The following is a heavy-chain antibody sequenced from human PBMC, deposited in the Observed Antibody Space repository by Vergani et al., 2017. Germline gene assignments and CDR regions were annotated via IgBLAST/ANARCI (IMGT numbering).Heavy chain of an antibody. CDR2: IYHSGST. V-gene: IGHV4-38-2*01. Sequence: QVQLQESGPGLVKPSETLSLTCAVSGYSISSGYYWGWIRQPPGKGLEWIGSIYHSGSTYYNPSLKSRVTISVDTSKNQFSLKLSSVTAADTAVYYCARSRQQLVRGYNWFDPWGQEPWSPSPQ. D-gene: IGHD6-13*01. CDR1: GYSISSGYY. J-gene: IGHJ5*02. CDR3: ARSRQQLVRGYNWFDP.